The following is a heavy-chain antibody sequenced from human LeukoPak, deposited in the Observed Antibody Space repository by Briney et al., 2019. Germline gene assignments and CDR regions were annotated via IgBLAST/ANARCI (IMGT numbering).Heavy chain of an antibody. CDR1: GFTFSSYA. CDR2: ISSNGGST. J-gene: IGHJ4*02. D-gene: IGHD2-2*01. Sequence: PGGSLRLSCAASGFTFSSYAMHWVRQAPGKGLEYVSAISSNGGSTYYANSVKGRFTISRDNSKNTLYLQMGSLRAEDMAMYYCARTYCSSTSCLVDHWGQGTLVTVSS. CDR3: ARTYCSSTSCLVDH. V-gene: IGHV3-64*01.